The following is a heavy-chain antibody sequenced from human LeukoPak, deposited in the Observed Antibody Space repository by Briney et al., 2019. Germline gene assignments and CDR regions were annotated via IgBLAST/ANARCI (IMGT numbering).Heavy chain of an antibody. CDR2: INHSGST. J-gene: IGHJ5*02. Sequence: PSETLSLTCTVSGGSISSYYWSWIRQPAGKGLEWIGEINHSGSTNYNPSLKSRVTISVDTSKNQFSLKLSSVTAADTAVYYCARGHRITIFGVVIIVGNWFDPWGQGTLVTVSS. CDR3: ARGHRITIFGVVIIVGNWFDP. CDR1: GGSISSYY. D-gene: IGHD3-3*01. V-gene: IGHV4-34*01.